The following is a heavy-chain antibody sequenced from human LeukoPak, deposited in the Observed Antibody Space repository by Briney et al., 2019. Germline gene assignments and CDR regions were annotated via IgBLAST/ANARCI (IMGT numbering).Heavy chain of an antibody. CDR3: ARGRGGGGTSNNWFDP. CDR2: IYGSGPT. Sequence: PAETLSLTCTVSGASISKYYSITRYYWSWIRQSPGKRLEWIGYIYGSGPTTYNPSLKSRVTISVDTPKNQFSLKLSAVTAADTAVYYCARGRGGGGTSNNWFDPWGQGTHVIVSS. V-gene: IGHV4-61*01. CDR1: GASISKYYSITRYY. D-gene: IGHD2-15*01. J-gene: IGHJ5*02.